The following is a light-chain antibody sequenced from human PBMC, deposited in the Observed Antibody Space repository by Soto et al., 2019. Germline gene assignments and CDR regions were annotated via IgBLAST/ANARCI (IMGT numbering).Light chain of an antibody. J-gene: IGKJ4*01. CDR3: QQYGSSELT. Sequence: EIVLTQSPATLSLSPGERATLSCRASQSVSRYLAWYQQKPGQAPRLLIYDASNRATGIPARFSGSGSGTDFTLIISRLEPEDFAVYYCQQYGSSELTFGGGTKVDIK. V-gene: IGKV3-11*01. CDR2: DAS. CDR1: QSVSRY.